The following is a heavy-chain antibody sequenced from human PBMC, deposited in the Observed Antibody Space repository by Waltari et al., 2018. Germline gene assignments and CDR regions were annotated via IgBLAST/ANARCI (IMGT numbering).Heavy chain of an antibody. Sequence: QVQLPESGPGLVKPSETLSLTCTVSGGSIITSYWSWIRQPAGKGLEWIGRIYPGATPYYNPSLQTRIMMSVDTSQNQFSLKLSSVTAADTAVYYCARIYGSGTFIYMDVWGKGTTVTVSS. J-gene: IGHJ6*03. CDR1: GGSIITSY. CDR2: IYPGATP. D-gene: IGHD3-10*01. V-gene: IGHV4-4*07. CDR3: ARIYGSGTFIYMDV.